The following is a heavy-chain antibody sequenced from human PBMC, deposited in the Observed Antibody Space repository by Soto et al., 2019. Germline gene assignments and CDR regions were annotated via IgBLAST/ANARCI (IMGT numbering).Heavy chain of an antibody. J-gene: IGHJ6*02. V-gene: IGHV1-69*01. CDR1: GGTFSSYA. CDR2: IIPIFGTA. D-gene: IGHD5-18*01. Sequence: VSCKASGGTFSSYAISWVRQAPGQGLEWMGGIIPIFGTANYAQKFQGRVTITAGESTSTAYMELSSLRSEDTAVYYCARDLKDKARVVGYYYGMDVWG. CDR3: ARDLKDKARVVGYYYGMDV.